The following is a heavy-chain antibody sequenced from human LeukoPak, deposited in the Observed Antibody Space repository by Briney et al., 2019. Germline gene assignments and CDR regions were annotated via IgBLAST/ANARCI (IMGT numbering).Heavy chain of an antibody. D-gene: IGHD3-10*01. V-gene: IGHV3-48*01. Sequence: SGGSLRLSCGASGFTFNSYNMNWVRQAPGKGLEWVSYISSSSSIIYYTDSVKGRFTISRDNAKNSLYLQMNSLRAEDTAMYYCARDKYYGSGSSGEFDYWGQGTLVTVSS. CDR3: ARDKYYGSGSSGEFDY. CDR2: ISSSSSII. J-gene: IGHJ4*02. CDR1: GFTFNSYN.